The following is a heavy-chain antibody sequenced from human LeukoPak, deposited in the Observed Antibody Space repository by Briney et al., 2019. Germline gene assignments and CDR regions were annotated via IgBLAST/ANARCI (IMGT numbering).Heavy chain of an antibody. CDR1: GFTFDDYG. Sequence: GGSLRLSCAASGFTFDDYGMSWVRQARGKGLEWVSGINWNGGSTGYADSVKGRFTISRDNAKNSLYLQMNSLRAEDTALYHCARGGRWLQLKDWGQGTLVTVSS. CDR3: ARGGRWLQLKD. V-gene: IGHV3-20*01. J-gene: IGHJ4*02. D-gene: IGHD5-12*01. CDR2: INWNGGST.